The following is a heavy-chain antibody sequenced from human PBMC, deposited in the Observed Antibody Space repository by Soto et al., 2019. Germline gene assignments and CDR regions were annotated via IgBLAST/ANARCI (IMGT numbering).Heavy chain of an antibody. D-gene: IGHD4-17*01. CDR3: ARVHGDYISGDY. Sequence: RASVKVSCKASGYTFTGHYMHWVRQTPEKGFEWMGWINPNSGGTIYAQKFQGWVTMTRDTSISTAYMELSSLRSEDTAVYYCARVHGDYISGDYWGQGTLVTVSS. J-gene: IGHJ4*02. CDR1: GYTFTGHY. CDR2: INPNSGGT. V-gene: IGHV1-2*04.